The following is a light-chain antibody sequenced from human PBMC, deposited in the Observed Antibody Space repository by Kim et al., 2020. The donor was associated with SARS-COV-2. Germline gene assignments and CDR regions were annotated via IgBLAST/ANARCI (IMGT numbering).Light chain of an antibody. CDR1: SSDVGDYNY. CDR2: EVS. CDR3: CSYAGSYTWV. V-gene: IGLV2-11*01. Sequence: GQSVTSSCSGTSSDVGDYNYVSWYQQHPGKAPKLMTYEVSKRPSGVPDRFSGSKSGNTASLTISGLQADDEADYYCCSYAGSYTWVFGGGTQLTVL. J-gene: IGLJ3*02.